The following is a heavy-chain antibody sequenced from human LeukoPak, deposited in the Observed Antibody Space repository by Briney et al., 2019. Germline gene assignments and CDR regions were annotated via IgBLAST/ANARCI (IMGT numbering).Heavy chain of an antibody. Sequence: PGGSLRLSCAASGFNFIDYSMNWVRQAPGKGLEWISYIGISSGNTKYEDSVKGRFTISRDKARNSLYLQMNSLRVEDTAVYYCARDHRYAFDNWGHGTLVTVSS. CDR2: IGISSGNT. V-gene: IGHV3-48*01. D-gene: IGHD5-12*01. CDR1: GFNFIDYS. J-gene: IGHJ4*01. CDR3: ARDHRYAFDN.